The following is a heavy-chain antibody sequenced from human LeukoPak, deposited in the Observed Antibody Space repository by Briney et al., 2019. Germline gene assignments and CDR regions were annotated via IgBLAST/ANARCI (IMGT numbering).Heavy chain of an antibody. V-gene: IGHV1-2*02. D-gene: IGHD3-10*01. CDR1: GYTFTGYY. J-gene: IGHJ3*02. CDR3: ARGTYYYSSGSYSRTPDDAFDI. CDR2: INPNSGGT. Sequence: ASVKVSCKASGYTFTGYYMHWVRQAPGQGLEWMGWINPNSGGTNYAQKFQGRVTMTRDTSISTAYMELSRLRSDDTAVYYCARGTYYYSSGSYSRTPDDAFDIWGQGTMVTVSS.